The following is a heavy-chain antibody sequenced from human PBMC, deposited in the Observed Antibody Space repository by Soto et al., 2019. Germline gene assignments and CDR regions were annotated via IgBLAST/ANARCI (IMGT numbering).Heavy chain of an antibody. CDR1: GFTFSSYA. V-gene: IGHV3-30-3*01. J-gene: IGHJ6*02. D-gene: IGHD6-6*01. CDR3: ARDTSIAARFYYYGMDV. CDR2: ISYDGSNK. Sequence: QVQLVESGGGVVQPGRSLRLSCAASGFTFSSYAMHWVRQAPGKGLEWVAVISYDGSNKYYADSVKGRFTISRDNSKNTLYLQMNILRAEDTAVYYCARDTSIAARFYYYGMDVWGQGTTVTVSS.